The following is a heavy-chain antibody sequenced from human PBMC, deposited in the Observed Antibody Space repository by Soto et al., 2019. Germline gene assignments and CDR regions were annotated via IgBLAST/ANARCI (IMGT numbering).Heavy chain of an antibody. CDR1: GFTFNTYW. D-gene: IGHD3-3*01. CDR3: ARSRFLEWLTRDDFYY. CDR2: IKQDGSVT. Sequence: GGSLRLSCAASGFTFNTYWMSWVRQAPGKGLEWVANIKQDGSVTYYVDSVRGRFTISRDNGENSLHLQMNSLSAEDTAVYYCARSRFLEWLTRDDFYYWGQGTLVTVSS. V-gene: IGHV3-7*01. J-gene: IGHJ4*02.